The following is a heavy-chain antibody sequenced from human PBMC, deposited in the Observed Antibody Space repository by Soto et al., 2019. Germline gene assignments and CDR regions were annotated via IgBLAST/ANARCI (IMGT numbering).Heavy chain of an antibody. Sequence: XVKVSCKASGYTFTSYGISWVRQAPGQGLGWMGWISAYNGNTKYAQKLQGRVTMTTDTSTSTAYMEMRSLRSDDTAVYYCARDNPPFDPWGQGTLVTVSS. CDR3: ARDNPPFDP. V-gene: IGHV1-18*01. CDR2: ISAYNGNT. CDR1: GYTFTSYG. J-gene: IGHJ5*02.